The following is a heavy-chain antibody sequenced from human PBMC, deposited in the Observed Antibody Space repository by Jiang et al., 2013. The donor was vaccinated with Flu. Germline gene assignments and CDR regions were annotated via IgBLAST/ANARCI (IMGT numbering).Heavy chain of an antibody. D-gene: IGHD4-23*01. J-gene: IGHJ4*02. Sequence: EVKKPGSSVKVSCKASGGTFSSYAISWVRQAPGQGLEWMGGIIPILGIANYAQKFQGRVTITADKSTSTAYMELSSLRSEDTAVYYCASEEDYGGNPPGLGLGWGQGTLVTVSS. CDR1: GGTFSSYA. CDR2: IIPILGIA. V-gene: IGHV1-69*10. CDR3: ASEEDYGGNPPGLGLG.